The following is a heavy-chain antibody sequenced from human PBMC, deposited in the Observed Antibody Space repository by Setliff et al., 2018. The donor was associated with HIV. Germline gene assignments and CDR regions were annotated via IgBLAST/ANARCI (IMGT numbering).Heavy chain of an antibody. J-gene: IGHJ4*02. V-gene: IGHV4-38-2*02. CDR1: GGSISSDYY. D-gene: IGHD3-22*01. Sequence: PSETLSLTCTVSGGSISSDYYGGWIRQPPGKGLEWIGSIYHSGSTYYNPSLQSRVTMAVDTSKNQFSLKLSSVTAADTAVYYCASYYGADEPSYYFDFWGQGTQVPSPQ. CDR3: ASYYGADEPSYYFDF. CDR2: IYHSGST.